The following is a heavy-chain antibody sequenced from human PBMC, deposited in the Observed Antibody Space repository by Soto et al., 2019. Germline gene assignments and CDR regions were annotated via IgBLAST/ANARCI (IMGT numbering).Heavy chain of an antibody. CDR2: VSFDGDNT. CDR1: GFTFSNHA. D-gene: IGHD1-26*01. CDR3: ARSSFNEWELPGYFDY. Sequence: GGSLRLSCADSGFTFSNHALHWVRQAPGKGLEWVAVVSFDGDNTYYADSVKGRFTISRDNSENTLYLQMNSLKPEDTAVYYCARSSFNEWELPGYFDYWGQGTLVTVSS. V-gene: IGHV3-30-3*01. J-gene: IGHJ4*02.